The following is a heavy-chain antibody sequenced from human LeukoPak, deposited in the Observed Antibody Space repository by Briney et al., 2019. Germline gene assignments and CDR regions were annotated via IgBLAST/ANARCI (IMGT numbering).Heavy chain of an antibody. CDR2: INQDGSQI. CDR3: ARDLGGYYYYGMDV. Sequence: GGSLRLSCAASGFTFSNSWMGWVRQAPGKGLDWVANINQDGSQINYVDSVKGRFTISRDNAKNSLYLQMNSLRAEDTAVYYCARDLGGYYYYGMDVWGQGTTVTVSS. CDR1: GFTFSNSW. D-gene: IGHD7-27*01. V-gene: IGHV3-7*01. J-gene: IGHJ6*02.